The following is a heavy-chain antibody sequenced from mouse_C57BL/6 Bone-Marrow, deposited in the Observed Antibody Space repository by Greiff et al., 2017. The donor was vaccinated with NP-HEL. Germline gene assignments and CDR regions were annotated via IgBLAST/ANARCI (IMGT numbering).Heavy chain of an antibody. Sequence: EVQVVESGGDLVKPGGSLKLSCAASGFTFSSYGMSWVRQTPDKRLEWVATISSGGSYTYYPDSVKGRFTISRDNAKNTLYLQMSSLKSEDTAMYYCARHASYYGSSYDWYFDVWGTGTTVTVSS. J-gene: IGHJ1*03. V-gene: IGHV5-6*01. CDR1: GFTFSSYG. CDR2: ISSGGSYT. CDR3: ARHASYYGSSYDWYFDV. D-gene: IGHD1-1*01.